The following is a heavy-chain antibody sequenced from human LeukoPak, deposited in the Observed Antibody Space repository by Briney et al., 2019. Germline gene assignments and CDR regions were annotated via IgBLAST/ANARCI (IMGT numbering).Heavy chain of an antibody. Sequence: GGSLRLSCVASGFTFSSFALSWVRQAPGKGLEQVSVISGSGSYTYYAESVKGRFTVSRNNSKNTLYLELNSLRVEDTAVYYCAKENEGFTLLEWGQGTLVTVSS. CDR2: ISGSGSYT. J-gene: IGHJ4*02. V-gene: IGHV3-23*01. CDR1: GFTFSSFA. CDR3: AKENEGFTLLE. D-gene: IGHD3-3*01.